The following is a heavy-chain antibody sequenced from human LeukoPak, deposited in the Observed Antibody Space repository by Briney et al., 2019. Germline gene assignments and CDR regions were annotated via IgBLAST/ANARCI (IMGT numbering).Heavy chain of an antibody. Sequence: QPGGSLRLSCAASGFIFSNYAMSWVRQAPGKGLEWVSGIINGGGITYYADSVKGRFTISRDNSKNTLYLQMNSLRAEDAARYYCAKLLVGIVGASDFDYWGQGTLVTVSS. CDR3: AKLLVGIVGASDFDY. D-gene: IGHD1-26*01. CDR1: GFIFSNYA. CDR2: IINGGGIT. J-gene: IGHJ4*02. V-gene: IGHV3-23*01.